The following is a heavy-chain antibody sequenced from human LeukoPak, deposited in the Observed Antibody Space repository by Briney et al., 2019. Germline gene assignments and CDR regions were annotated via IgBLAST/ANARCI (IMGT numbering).Heavy chain of an antibody. D-gene: IGHD6-19*01. Sequence: SETLSLTCTVSGGYXSTYYWSWIRQPPGKGLEWIGYSYNSGSTYCNPSLKTRVTISVDTSKNQFSLKLTSVTAADTAVYYCASVGSGSFDSWGRGTVVTVSS. CDR1: GGYXSTYY. CDR2: SYNSGST. CDR3: ASVGSGSFDS. V-gene: IGHV4-59*01. J-gene: IGHJ4*02.